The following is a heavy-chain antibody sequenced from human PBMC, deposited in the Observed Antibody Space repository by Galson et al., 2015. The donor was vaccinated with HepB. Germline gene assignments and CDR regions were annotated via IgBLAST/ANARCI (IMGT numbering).Heavy chain of an antibody. CDR3: AVVRALNAFDI. V-gene: IGHV3-30*03. J-gene: IGHJ3*02. CDR1: GFTFSCYG. D-gene: IGHD1-26*01. Sequence: SLRLSCAASGFTFSCYGMHWVRQAPGKGLEWVAVISYDGSNKYYADSVKGRFTISRDNSKNTLYLQMNSLRAEDTAVYYCAVVRALNAFDIWGQGTMVTVSS. CDR2: ISYDGSNK.